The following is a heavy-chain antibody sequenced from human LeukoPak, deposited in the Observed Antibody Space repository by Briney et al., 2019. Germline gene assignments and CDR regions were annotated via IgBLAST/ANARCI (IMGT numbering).Heavy chain of an antibody. Sequence: ASETPSLTCAVSGGSITGHYWNWIRQPPGMRLEWIGYTSYSRTTIYNSYFKGRATMSIDTSKNQLYLNLTSVTATDTAVYYCAKLGHSDGWYLGAFDIWGQGTTVIVSS. J-gene: IGHJ3*02. V-gene: IGHV4-59*08. CDR1: GGSITGHY. CDR2: TSYSRTT. D-gene: IGHD6-19*01. CDR3: AKLGHSDGWYLGAFDI.